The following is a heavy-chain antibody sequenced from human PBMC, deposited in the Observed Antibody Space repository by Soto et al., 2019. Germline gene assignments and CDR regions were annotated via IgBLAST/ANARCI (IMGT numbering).Heavy chain of an antibody. Sequence: SVKVSCKASGFTFTSSAVQWVRQARGQRLEWIGWIVVGSGNTNYAQKFQERVTITRDMSTSTAYMELSSLRSEDTAVYYCAASGGDPLYYGMDVWGQGTTVTSP. D-gene: IGHD2-21*01. CDR3: AASGGDPLYYGMDV. CDR1: GFTFTSSA. J-gene: IGHJ6*02. CDR2: IVVGSGNT. V-gene: IGHV1-58*01.